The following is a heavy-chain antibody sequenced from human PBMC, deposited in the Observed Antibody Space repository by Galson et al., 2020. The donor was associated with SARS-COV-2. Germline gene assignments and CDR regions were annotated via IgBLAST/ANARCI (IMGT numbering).Heavy chain of an antibody. D-gene: IGHD6-13*01. CDR2: IRSKANSYAT. CDR1: GFTFSGSA. Sequence: GGSLRLSCAASGFTFSGSAMHWVRQASGKGLEWVGRIRSKANSYATAYAASVKGRFTISRDDSKNTAYLQMNSLKTEDTAVYYCTSHFLAAAGIDAFDIWGQGTMVTVSS. CDR3: TSHFLAAAGIDAFDI. J-gene: IGHJ3*02. V-gene: IGHV3-73*01.